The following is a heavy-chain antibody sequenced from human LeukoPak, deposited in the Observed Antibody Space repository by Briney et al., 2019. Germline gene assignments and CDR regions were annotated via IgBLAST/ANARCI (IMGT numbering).Heavy chain of an antibody. J-gene: IGHJ6*02. D-gene: IGHD3-3*01. Sequence: SVKVSCKASGGTFSSYAISWVRQAPGQGLEWMGRIIPIFGIANYAQKFQGRVTITADKSTSTAYMELSSLRSEDTAVYYCAREGNWEDFGVVHYYYYYGMDVWGQGTTATVSS. CDR2: IIPIFGIA. CDR1: GGTFSSYA. CDR3: AREGNWEDFGVVHYYYYYGMDV. V-gene: IGHV1-69*04.